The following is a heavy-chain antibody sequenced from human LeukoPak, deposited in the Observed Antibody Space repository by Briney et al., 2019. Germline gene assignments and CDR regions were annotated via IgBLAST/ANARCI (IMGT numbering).Heavy chain of an antibody. CDR3: ARLRITMVRGAMGRFDP. Sequence: PSETLSLTCAVYGGSFSGYYWSWIRQPPGKGLEWIGEINHSGSTNYNPSLKSRVTISVDTSKNQFSLKLSSVTAADTAVYYCARLRITMVRGAMGRFDPWGQGTLVTVSS. V-gene: IGHV4-34*01. CDR2: INHSGST. D-gene: IGHD3-10*01. J-gene: IGHJ5*02. CDR1: GGSFSGYY.